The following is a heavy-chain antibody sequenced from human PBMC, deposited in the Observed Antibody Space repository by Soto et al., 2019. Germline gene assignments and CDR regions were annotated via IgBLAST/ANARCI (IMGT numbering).Heavy chain of an antibody. V-gene: IGHV3-30-3*01. D-gene: IGHD4-17*01. CDR2: ISYDGSNK. J-gene: IGHJ5*02. Sequence: QVQLVESGGGVVQPGRSLRLSCAASGFTFSSYAMHWVRQAPGKGLEWVAVISYDGSNKYYADSVKGRFTISRDNSKNTLYLQMNSLRAEDTAVYYCARGTVSRPFDPWGQGTLVTVSS. CDR1: GFTFSSYA. CDR3: ARGTVSRPFDP.